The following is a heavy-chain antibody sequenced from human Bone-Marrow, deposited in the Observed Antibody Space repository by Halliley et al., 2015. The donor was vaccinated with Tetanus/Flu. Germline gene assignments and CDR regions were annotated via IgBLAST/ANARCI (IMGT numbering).Heavy chain of an antibody. CDR2: AWSDESNK. CDR3: ARGGCIGGNCYWFDY. J-gene: IGHJ4*01. Sequence: SLRLSCAASGFSFSRYGMHWVRQAPGKGLEWVAIAWSDESNKYYGDSVKGRFTISRDNSKNTLYLQMNSLRVEDTAVYYCARGGCIGGNCYWFDYRGPGTLLAVSS. V-gene: IGHV3-33*01. D-gene: IGHD2-15*01. CDR1: GFSFSRYG.